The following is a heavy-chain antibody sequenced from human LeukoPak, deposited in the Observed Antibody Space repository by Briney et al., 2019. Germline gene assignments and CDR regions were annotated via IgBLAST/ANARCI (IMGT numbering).Heavy chain of an antibody. CDR2: ISYDGSNK. CDR1: GFTFSSYA. Sequence: GGSLRLSCAASGFTFSSYAMHWVRQAPGKGLEWVAVISYDGSNKYYADSVKGRFTISRDNSKNTLYLQMNSLRAEDTAVYYCAREEASTVTTYFDYWGQGTLVTVSS. V-gene: IGHV3-30-3*01. D-gene: IGHD4-17*01. J-gene: IGHJ4*02. CDR3: AREEASTVTTYFDY.